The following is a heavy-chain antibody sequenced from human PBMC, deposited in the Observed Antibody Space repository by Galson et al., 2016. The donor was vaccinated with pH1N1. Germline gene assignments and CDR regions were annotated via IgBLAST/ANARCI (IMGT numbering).Heavy chain of an antibody. CDR1: GYTFTRNW. J-gene: IGHJ4*02. CDR3: ARSARVWFDSSGYYPHYFDN. Sequence: QSGAEVTKPGESLKISCQASGYTFTRNWIAWVRQMPGRGLEWMGMIYPGDSDTRYNPSFQGQVTIAADKSISTTYLHWSSLDASDTAMYFCARSARVWFDSSGYYPHYFDNWGQGTLVTVSS. V-gene: IGHV5-51*01. D-gene: IGHD3-22*01. CDR2: IYPGDSDT.